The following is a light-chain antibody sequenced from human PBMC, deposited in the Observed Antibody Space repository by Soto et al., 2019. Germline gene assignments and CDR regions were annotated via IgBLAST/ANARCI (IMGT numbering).Light chain of an antibody. V-gene: IGKV1-39*01. Sequence: DIQMTQSPSSLSASVGDTVTITVRASQSIGKHLNWYQQKPGKAPKFLIYSVSSLQSGVPSRFSGSGSGTDFTLTINSLQPEDFATYYCQQGYSSAITFGQGTRLEIK. CDR2: SVS. CDR1: QSIGKH. CDR3: QQGYSSAIT. J-gene: IGKJ5*01.